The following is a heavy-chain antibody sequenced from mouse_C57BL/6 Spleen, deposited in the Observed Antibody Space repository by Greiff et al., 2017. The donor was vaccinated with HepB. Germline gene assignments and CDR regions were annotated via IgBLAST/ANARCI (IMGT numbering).Heavy chain of an antibody. Sequence: QVQLQQPGAELVRPGTSVKLSCKASGYTFTSYWMHWVKQRPGQGLEWIGVIDPSDSYTNYNQKFKGKATLTVDTSSSTAYMQLSSLTSEDSAVYYCARELRPFAYWGQGTLVTVSA. D-gene: IGHD1-2*01. CDR1: GYTFTSYW. J-gene: IGHJ3*01. V-gene: IGHV1-59*01. CDR3: ARELRPFAY. CDR2: IDPSDSYT.